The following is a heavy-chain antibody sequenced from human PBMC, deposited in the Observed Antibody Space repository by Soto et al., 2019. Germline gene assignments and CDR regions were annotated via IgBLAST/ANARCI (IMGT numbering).Heavy chain of an antibody. J-gene: IGHJ6*02. V-gene: IGHV4-34*01. CDR1: GGSFSGYY. D-gene: IGHD6-6*01. CDR3: ARGTAARPPYYYYYGMDV. Sequence: SETLSLTCAVYGGSFSGYYWSWIRQPPGKGLEWIGEINHSGSTNYNPSLKSRVTISVDTSKNQFSLKLSSVTAADTAVYYCARGTAARPPYYYYYGMDVWGQGTTVTVSS. CDR2: INHSGST.